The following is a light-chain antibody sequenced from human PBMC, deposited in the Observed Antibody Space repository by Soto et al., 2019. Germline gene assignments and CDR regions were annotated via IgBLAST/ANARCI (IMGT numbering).Light chain of an antibody. J-gene: IGKJ1*01. Sequence: EIVMTQSPATLSVSPGERATLSCRASQSVRSNLAWYQQKPGQPPRLLIYGASTRATGIPARFSGSGSGTEFTLTISSLQSVDFAVYSCQQYNNWPWTFGQGTKVDIK. CDR3: QQYNNWPWT. V-gene: IGKV3-15*01. CDR1: QSVRSN. CDR2: GAS.